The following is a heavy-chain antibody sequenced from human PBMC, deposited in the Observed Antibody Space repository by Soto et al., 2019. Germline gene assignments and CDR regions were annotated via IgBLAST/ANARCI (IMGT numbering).Heavy chain of an antibody. V-gene: IGHV3-33*01. CDR3: ARDGDGRFLEWPIYYYYYGMDV. CDR1: GFTFSSYG. CDR2: IWYDGSNK. J-gene: IGHJ6*02. Sequence: QVQLVESGGGVVQPGRSLRLSCAASGFTFSSYGMHWVRQAPGKGLEWVAVIWYDGSNKYYADSVKGRFTISRDNSKNTLYLQMNSLRDEDTAVYYCARDGDGRFLEWPIYYYYYGMDVWGQGTTVTVSS. D-gene: IGHD3-3*01.